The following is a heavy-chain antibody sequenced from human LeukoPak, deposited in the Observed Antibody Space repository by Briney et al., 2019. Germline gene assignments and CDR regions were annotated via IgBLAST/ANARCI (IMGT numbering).Heavy chain of an antibody. J-gene: IGHJ3*02. Sequence: KTSETLSLTCTVSGGSISSYYWSWIRQPPGKGLEWIGYIYYSGSTNYNPSLKSRVTISVDTSKNQFSLKLSSVTAADTAVYYCARHGSYGVYDAFDIWGQGTMVTVSS. V-gene: IGHV4-59*08. CDR2: IYYSGST. D-gene: IGHD4-17*01. CDR3: ARHGSYGVYDAFDI. CDR1: GGSISSYY.